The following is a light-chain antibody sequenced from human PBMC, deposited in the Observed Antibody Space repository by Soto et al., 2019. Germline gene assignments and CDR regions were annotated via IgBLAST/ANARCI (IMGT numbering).Light chain of an antibody. V-gene: IGLV2-14*01. CDR1: SSDVGAYNY. J-gene: IGLJ1*01. Sequence: QSALTQPASVSGSPGQSIAISCTGTSSDVGAYNYVSWYLQYPGKAPKLVIFDVRFRPSGVSNRFSGSKSGNTASLTISGLQAEDEADYYCKSFTTSDTYVFGTGTKLTVL. CDR3: KSFTTSDTYV. CDR2: DVR.